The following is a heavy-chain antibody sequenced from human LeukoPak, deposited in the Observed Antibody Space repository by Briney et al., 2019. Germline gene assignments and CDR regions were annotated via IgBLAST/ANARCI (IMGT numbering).Heavy chain of an antibody. V-gene: IGHV4-38-2*01. Sequence: SETLSLTCAVSGSSLSSSYYGAWIRQPPGKGREWIATISHSGSTYYNPSLKSRVTISVDMSQNQHSLRLNSVTVADTAVYFCARVNTVMATFDYWGQGTPVTVSS. J-gene: IGHJ4*02. CDR3: ARVNTVMATFDY. CDR1: GSSLSSSYY. CDR2: ISHSGST. D-gene: IGHD5-24*01.